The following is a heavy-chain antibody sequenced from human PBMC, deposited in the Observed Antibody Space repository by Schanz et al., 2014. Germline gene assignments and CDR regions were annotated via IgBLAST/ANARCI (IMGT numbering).Heavy chain of an antibody. CDR3: ARANYRRKINFDY. Sequence: VQLLESGGGLVQPGGSLRLSCAASGFTFSSYAMSWVRQAPGKGPEWVAVIWSDGSTKYYADSVKGRFTISRDNSKNTLYLQMNSLRADDTAVYYCARANYRRKINFDYWGRGTLVTVSS. CDR1: GFTFSSYA. V-gene: IGHV3-33*08. D-gene: IGHD3-10*01. J-gene: IGHJ4*02. CDR2: IWSDGSTK.